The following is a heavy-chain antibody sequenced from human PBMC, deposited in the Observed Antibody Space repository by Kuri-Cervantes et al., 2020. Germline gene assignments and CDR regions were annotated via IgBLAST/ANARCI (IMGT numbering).Heavy chain of an antibody. CDR3: ARLEKQWLPGL. D-gene: IGHD6-19*01. CDR1: GYTFTSYY. Sequence: ASVKVSCKASGYTFTSYYMHWVRQAPGQGLEWMGIINPSGDSTSYAQKFQGRVTMTTDTSTSTAYMDLRSLRSDDTAVYYCARLEKQWLPGLWGQGTLVTVSS. J-gene: IGHJ4*02. CDR2: INPSGDST. V-gene: IGHV1-46*01.